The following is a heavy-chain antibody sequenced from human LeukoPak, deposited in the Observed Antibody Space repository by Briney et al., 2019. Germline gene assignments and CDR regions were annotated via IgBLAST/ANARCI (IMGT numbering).Heavy chain of an antibody. Sequence: GGSLRLSCAASGFTFSTYAITWVRQAPGQGLEWVSAISDNGGGAYYTDSAKGRFTVSRDNSKNTLYLQMNSLRAEDTAVYYCAREFKVGTTTLSFDIWGQGTMVTVSS. V-gene: IGHV3-23*01. J-gene: IGHJ3*02. CDR2: ISDNGGGA. CDR1: GFTFSTYA. D-gene: IGHD1-26*01. CDR3: AREFKVGTTTLSFDI.